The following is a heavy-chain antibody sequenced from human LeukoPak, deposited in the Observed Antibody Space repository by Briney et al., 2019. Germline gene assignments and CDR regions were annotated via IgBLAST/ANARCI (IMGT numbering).Heavy chain of an antibody. CDR1: GGSINSGDYS. V-gene: IGHV4-30-2*01. Sequence: SQTLSLTCAVSGGSINSGDYSWSWTRQPPGKGLERIGYIYPTGSTYYNPSLKSRATMSVDTSNNRFSLSLTSATAADTGMYYCARWSSSWENNWFDPWGQGILVTVSS. CDR2: IYPTGST. CDR3: ARWSSSWENNWFDP. D-gene: IGHD6-13*01. J-gene: IGHJ5*02.